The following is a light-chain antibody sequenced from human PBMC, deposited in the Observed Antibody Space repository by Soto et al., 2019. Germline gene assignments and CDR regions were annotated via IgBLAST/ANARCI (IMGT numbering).Light chain of an antibody. CDR2: RNN. CDR1: SSNIGTNY. CDR3: AAWDDSLSGVV. J-gene: IGLJ2*01. V-gene: IGLV1-47*01. Sequence: QSVLTQPPSASGTPGQRVIISCSGSSSNIGTNYLYWYQKLPGTAPKLLIYRNNQRPSGVPDRFSGSKSDTSASLAISGLRSEDEADYYCAAWDDSLSGVVFGGGTKVTVL.